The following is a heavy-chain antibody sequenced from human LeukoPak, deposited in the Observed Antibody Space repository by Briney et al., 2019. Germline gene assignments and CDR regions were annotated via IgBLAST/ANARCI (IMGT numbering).Heavy chain of an antibody. V-gene: IGHV4-39*07. CDR2: IYYSGNT. CDR3: ARVMAARREDLNWFDP. CDR1: GGSISSSGSY. D-gene: IGHD6-6*01. J-gene: IGHJ5*02. Sequence: KPSETLSLTCTVFGGSISSSGSYWGWIRQPPGKGLEWIGSIYYSGNTYNPSLKSRVTISVDTSKNQFSLNLTSVTAADTAVYYCARVMAARREDLNWFDPWGQGTLVTVSS.